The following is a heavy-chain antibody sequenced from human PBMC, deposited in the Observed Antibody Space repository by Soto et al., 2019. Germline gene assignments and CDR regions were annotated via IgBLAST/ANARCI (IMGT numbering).Heavy chain of an antibody. CDR1: GFTFSSYA. V-gene: IGHV3-23*01. CDR3: AKSRGSSGYYYTDY. D-gene: IGHD3-22*01. J-gene: IGHJ4*02. CDR2: ISGSGGST. Sequence: PGGSLRLSCAASGFTFSSYAMSWVRQAPGKGLEWVSAISGSGGSTYYADSVKGRFTISRDNSKNTLYLQMNSLRAEDTAVYYCAKSRGSSGYYYTDYWGQGTLVTLSS.